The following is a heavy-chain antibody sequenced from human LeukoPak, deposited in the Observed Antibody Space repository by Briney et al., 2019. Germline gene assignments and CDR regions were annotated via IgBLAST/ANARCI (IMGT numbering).Heavy chain of an antibody. Sequence: GGSLRLSCAASGFTFSNYGMHWVRQAPGKGLEWVSFIRYDGSNKYYADSVKGRFTISRDNSENTLYLQMNSLRAEDTAVYYCAIGDRVVVATPFDYWGQGTLVTVSS. CDR3: AIGDRVVVATPFDY. J-gene: IGHJ4*02. V-gene: IGHV3-30*02. CDR2: IRYDGSNK. D-gene: IGHD5-12*01. CDR1: GFTFSNYG.